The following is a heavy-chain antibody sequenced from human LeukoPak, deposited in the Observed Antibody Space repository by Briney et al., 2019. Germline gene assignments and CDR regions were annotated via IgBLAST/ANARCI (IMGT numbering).Heavy chain of an antibody. V-gene: IGHV5-51*01. CDR1: GYSFTAYW. J-gene: IGHJ4*02. CDR2: IYPGNSNT. D-gene: IGHD6-19*01. CDR3: ARGPDVAVAGASDY. Sequence: GESLKISCKGSGYSFTAYWIGWVRQMPGRGLELMGIIYPGNSNTRYSPSFQGQVTISADKSISTAYLQWSSLKASDTAMYYCARGPDVAVAGASDYWGQGTLVTVSS.